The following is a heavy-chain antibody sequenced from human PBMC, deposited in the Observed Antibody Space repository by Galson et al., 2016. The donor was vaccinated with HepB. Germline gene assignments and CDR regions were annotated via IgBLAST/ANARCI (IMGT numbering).Heavy chain of an antibody. V-gene: IGHV4-31*11. J-gene: IGHJ4*02. D-gene: IGHD3-10*01. Sequence: TLSPHCAVSGASLSSDAYYWSWIRQHPERGLECLGSLAYTRTPSYNPSLGNRLAISVDTSKSHFSLRLNSVTAADSALYYCARLRGGVQDFDCWGQGTLVTVSS. CDR1: GASLSSDAYY. CDR2: LAYTRTP. CDR3: ARLRGGVQDFDC.